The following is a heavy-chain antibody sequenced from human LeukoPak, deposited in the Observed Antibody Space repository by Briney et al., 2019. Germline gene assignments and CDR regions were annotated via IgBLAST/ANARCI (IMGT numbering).Heavy chain of an antibody. CDR2: VFYSGST. CDR3: ARGVSYSSSHFDY. Sequence: SETLSLTCTVSDDSISGSRDYWGWIRLPPGTGLEWIGSVFYSGSTYYNPSLKSRVAISLDTSKSQFSLRLSSVTAAHTAVYYCARGVSYSSSHFDYWGQGTRVTVSS. D-gene: IGHD6-6*01. J-gene: IGHJ4*02. CDR1: DDSISGSRDY. V-gene: IGHV4-39*07.